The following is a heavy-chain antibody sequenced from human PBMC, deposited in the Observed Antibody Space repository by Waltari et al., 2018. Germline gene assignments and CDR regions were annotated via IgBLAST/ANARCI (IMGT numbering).Heavy chain of an antibody. Sequence: QVQLQESGPGLVKPSETLSLTCTVSGGSISSYYWSWLRPPPGKGLEWIGYIYYSGSTNYNPSLKSRVTISVDTSKNQFSLKLSSVTAADTAVYYCARGVDSSGYPYYYYYMDVWGKGTTVTISS. V-gene: IGHV4-59*01. CDR3: ARGVDSSGYPYYYYYMDV. J-gene: IGHJ6*03. CDR1: GGSISSYY. CDR2: IYYSGST. D-gene: IGHD3-22*01.